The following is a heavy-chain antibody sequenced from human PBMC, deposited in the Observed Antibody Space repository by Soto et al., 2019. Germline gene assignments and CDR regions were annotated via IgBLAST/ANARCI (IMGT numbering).Heavy chain of an antibody. CDR2: VYYTGST. CDR1: GASISPYY. V-gene: IGHV4-59*08. D-gene: IGHD2-15*01. J-gene: IGHJ4*02. Sequence: QVQLQESGPGLVKPSETLSLTCTVSGASISPYYWTWIRQPPGKELEWIGYVYYTGSTNYSPSLESRVTMSLYTSKSQFSLMLTSVTAADTAVYYCARHHEYCSGGTCYVVDYWGPGTLVTVSS. CDR3: ARHHEYCSGGTCYVVDY.